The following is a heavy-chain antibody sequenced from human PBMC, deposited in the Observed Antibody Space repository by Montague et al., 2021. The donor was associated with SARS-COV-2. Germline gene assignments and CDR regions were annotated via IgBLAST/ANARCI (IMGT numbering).Heavy chain of an antibody. V-gene: IGHV4-34*01. J-gene: IGHJ6*03. D-gene: IGHD3-10*01. CDR3: ARLGDGVVPSPILGVGPYYSCYYMDV. Sequence: SETLSLTCAVHGGSFSTYSWNWNRQPPGKGLEWIGEIHHGGSTNYNPSLKSRVTISADTSKNQFSLKLTSVAAADTAVYYCARLGDGVVPSPILGVGPYYSCYYMDVWGKGTTVTVSS. CDR1: GGSFSTYS. CDR2: IHHGGST.